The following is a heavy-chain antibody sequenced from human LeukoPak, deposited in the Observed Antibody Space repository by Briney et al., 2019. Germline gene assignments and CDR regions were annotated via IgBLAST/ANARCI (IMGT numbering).Heavy chain of an antibody. CDR3: ARDPLDYGDY. J-gene: IGHJ4*02. Sequence: GGSLRLSCAASGFTFSSHEMNWVRQAPGKGLEWISHITTSGSKTYYADSVKGRFTISRDNAKSSLYLQMNSLRAEDTAVYYCARDPLDYGDYWGQGTLVTVSS. V-gene: IGHV3-48*03. CDR1: GFTFSSHE. CDR2: ITTSGSKT.